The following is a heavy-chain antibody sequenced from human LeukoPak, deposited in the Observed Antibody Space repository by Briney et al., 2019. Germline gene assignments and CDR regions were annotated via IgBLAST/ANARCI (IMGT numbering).Heavy chain of an antibody. Sequence: SETLSLTCTVSGGSISSHYWSWIRQPPGKGLEWIGYIYTSGSTNYNPSLKSRVTISVDTSKNQFSLKLSSVTAADTAVYYCARRPGYYYYMDVWGKGTTVTVSS. V-gene: IGHV4-4*09. CDR3: ARRPGYYYYMDV. CDR1: GGSISSHY. J-gene: IGHJ6*03. CDR2: IYTSGST.